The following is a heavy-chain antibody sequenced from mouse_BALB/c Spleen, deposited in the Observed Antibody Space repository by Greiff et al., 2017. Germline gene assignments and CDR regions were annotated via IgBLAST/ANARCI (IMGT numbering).Heavy chain of an antibody. CDR3: TRDLYYGSSYTFAY. CDR1: GFTFSSYT. D-gene: IGHD1-1*01. CDR2: ISSGGSYT. V-gene: IGHV5-6-4*01. J-gene: IGHJ3*01. Sequence: EVMLVESGGGLVKPGGSLKLSCAASGFTFSSYTMSWVRQTPEKRLEWVATISSGGSYTYYPDSVKGRFTISRDNAKNTLYLQMSSLKSEDTAMYYCTRDLYYGSSYTFAYWGQGTLVTVSA.